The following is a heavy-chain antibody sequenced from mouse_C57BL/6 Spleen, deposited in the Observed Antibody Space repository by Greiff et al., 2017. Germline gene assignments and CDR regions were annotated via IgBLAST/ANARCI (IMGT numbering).Heavy chain of an antibody. Sequence: EVKLMESGGGLVQSGRSLRLSCATSGFTFSDFYMEWVRQAPGKGLEWIAASRNKANDYTTEYSASVKGRFIVSRDTSQSILYLQMNALRAEDTAIYYCARDLYYYGSPYAMDYWGQGTSVTVSS. D-gene: IGHD1-1*01. CDR2: SRNKANDYTT. CDR3: ARDLYYYGSPYAMDY. J-gene: IGHJ4*01. V-gene: IGHV7-1*01. CDR1: GFTFSDFY.